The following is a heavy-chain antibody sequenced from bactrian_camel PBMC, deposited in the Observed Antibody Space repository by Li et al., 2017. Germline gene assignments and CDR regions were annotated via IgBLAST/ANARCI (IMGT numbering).Heavy chain of an antibody. J-gene: IGHJ4*01. CDR1: GFTFSEYY. Sequence: HVQLVESGGGLVRPGGSLRLSCATSGFTFSEYYMIWVRQPPGKGLEWVSNIYSDGSGTYYADSVKGRFTISRDNAKNTLYLEMNSLKTEDTALYYCAVQFLEASCARVHAIDDWGQGTQVTVS. CDR3: AVQFLEASCARVHAIDD. D-gene: IGHD4*01. V-gene: IGHV3-2*01. CDR2: IYSDGSGT.